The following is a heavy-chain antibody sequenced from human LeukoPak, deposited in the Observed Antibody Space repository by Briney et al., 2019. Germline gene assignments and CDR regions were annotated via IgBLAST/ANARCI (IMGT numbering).Heavy chain of an antibody. CDR3: ARHPLAYYDNSGYAGTHFDC. D-gene: IGHD3-22*01. J-gene: IGHJ4*02. V-gene: IGHV1-69*13. CDR1: GGTFSSYA. Sequence: ASVKVSCKASGGTFSSYAISWVRQAPGQGLEWMGGIIPIFGTANYAQKFQGRVTITADESTSTAYMELSSLRSEDTAVYYCARHPLAYYDNSGYAGTHFDCWGQGTLVTVSS. CDR2: IIPIFGTA.